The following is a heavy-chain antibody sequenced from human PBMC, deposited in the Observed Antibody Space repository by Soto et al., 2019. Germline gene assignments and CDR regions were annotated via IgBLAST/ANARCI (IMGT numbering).Heavy chain of an antibody. CDR3: ARVGRYGWDFDH. CDR1: EFSFRSYW. J-gene: IGHJ4*02. Sequence: GGSLRLSCAASEFSFRSYWMTWVRQAPGKGLEWVALINEDGSQKYYVGSVKGRFIISRDNAKDSVYMQMDNLRAGDTAVYFCARVGRYGWDFDHWGQGTLVTVSS. V-gene: IGHV3-7*01. D-gene: IGHD5-18*01. CDR2: INEDGSQK.